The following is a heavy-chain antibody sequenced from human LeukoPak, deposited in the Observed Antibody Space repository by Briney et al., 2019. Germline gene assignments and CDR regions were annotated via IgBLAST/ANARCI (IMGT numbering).Heavy chain of an antibody. CDR1: GGSISSYY. J-gene: IGHJ6*03. V-gene: IGHV4-59*01. CDR3: AKGLRGVIPSYMDV. CDR2: IHYSGST. D-gene: IGHD3-10*01. Sequence: SETLSLTCTVSGGSISSYYWTWIRQPPGKGLVWIGYIHYSGSTNYNPSLKSRVTISVDTSKNQFSLKLSSVTAEDMALYYCAKGLRGVIPSYMDVWGKGTTVTVSS.